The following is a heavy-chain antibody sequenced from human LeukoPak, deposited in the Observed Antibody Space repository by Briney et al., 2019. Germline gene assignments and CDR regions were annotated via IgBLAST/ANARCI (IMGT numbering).Heavy chain of an antibody. CDR1: EYRFTNYW. V-gene: IGHV5-51*01. CDR3: AIGGDSTTSCYRCFDY. CDR2: IYPDDSDT. Sequence: GESLKIPCQGAEYRFTNYWFGWVRQMPGKGLECMGLIYPDDSDTRYSPSFQGQVTISVDKSISTAYLKWSSLNASDTAMYYCAIGGDSTTSCYRCFDYWGQGTLVTVSS. J-gene: IGHJ4*02. D-gene: IGHD2-2*02.